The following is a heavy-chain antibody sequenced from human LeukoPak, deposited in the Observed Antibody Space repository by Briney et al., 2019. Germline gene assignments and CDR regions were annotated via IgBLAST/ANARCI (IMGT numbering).Heavy chain of an antibody. V-gene: IGHV3-23*01. CDR2: ISNRGGTT. D-gene: IGHD2-21*02. CDR3: AKEGPYCGGDCYGVFDY. CDR1: GFTFSSYA. J-gene: IGHJ4*02. Sequence: PGGSLRLSCAASGFTFSSYAMTWVRQAPGKGLEWVSLISNRGGTTYYADSVKGRFTISRDNSKNTLYLQMNSLRAEDTAVYYCAKEGPYCGGDCYGVFDYWGQGTLVTVSS.